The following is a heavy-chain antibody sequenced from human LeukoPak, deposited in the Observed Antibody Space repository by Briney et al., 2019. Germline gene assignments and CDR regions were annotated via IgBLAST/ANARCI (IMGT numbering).Heavy chain of an antibody. D-gene: IGHD6-13*01. CDR2: IIPNSGGT. CDR3: ARDGLTAAAGTNWFDP. V-gene: IGHV1-2*02. J-gene: IGHJ5*02. CDR1: GYTFTGYN. Sequence: ASVKVSCKASGYTFTGYNMHWVRQAPGQGLEWMGWIIPNSGGTNYAQKFQGSVTLTTDTSISTANMELSRLRSDDTAVYYCARDGLTAAAGTNWFDPWGQGTLVTVSS.